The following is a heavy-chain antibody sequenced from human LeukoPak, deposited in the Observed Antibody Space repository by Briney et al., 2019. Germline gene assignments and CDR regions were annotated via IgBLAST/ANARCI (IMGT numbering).Heavy chain of an antibody. D-gene: IGHD3-22*01. J-gene: IGHJ5*02. V-gene: IGHV1-2*02. CDR3: ARDGYYDSSGYYYRPSENWFDP. Sequence: ASVKVSCKASGYTFTSYAMNWVRQAPGQGLEWMGWINPNSGGTNYAQKFQGRVTMTRDTSISTAYMELSRLRSDDTAVYYCARDGYYDSSGYYYRPSENWFDPWGQGTLVTVSS. CDR2: INPNSGGT. CDR1: GYTFTSYA.